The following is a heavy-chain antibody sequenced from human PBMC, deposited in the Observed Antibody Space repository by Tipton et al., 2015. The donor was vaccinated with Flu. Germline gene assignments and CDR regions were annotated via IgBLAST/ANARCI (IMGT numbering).Heavy chain of an antibody. CDR1: GGSISSYY. J-gene: IGHJ4*02. V-gene: IGHV4-59*01. D-gene: IGHD4-17*01. CDR2: ISYSGST. CDR3: ARVGDYTLKD. Sequence: TLSLTCTVSGGSISSYYWSWVWQPPVKGLEWIGYISYSGSTNYNPSLKSRVTISVDTSKNQLSLKVSSVTAADTAVYYCARVGDYTLKDWGQGTLVAVSS.